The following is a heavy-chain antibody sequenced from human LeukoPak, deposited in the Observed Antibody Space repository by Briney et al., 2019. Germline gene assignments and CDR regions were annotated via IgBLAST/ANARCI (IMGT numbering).Heavy chain of an antibody. D-gene: IGHD6-13*01. CDR1: GYSSSSGYY. Sequence: SETLSLTCAVSGYSSSSGYYWGWIRQPPGKGLEWIGSIYHSGSTYYNPSLKSRVTISVDTSKNQFSLKLSSVTAADTAVYYCVRDRHSSSWYVFEGSCHYNWFDPWGQGTLVTVSS. V-gene: IGHV4-38-2*02. CDR3: VRDRHSSSWYVFEGSCHYNWFDP. J-gene: IGHJ5*02. CDR2: IYHSGST.